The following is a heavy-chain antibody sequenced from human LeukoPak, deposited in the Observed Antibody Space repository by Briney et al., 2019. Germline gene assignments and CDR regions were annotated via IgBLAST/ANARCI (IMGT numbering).Heavy chain of an antibody. CDR1: GGFISTYY. D-gene: IGHD3-3*01. CDR2: IYASGST. V-gene: IGHV4-4*09. J-gene: IGHJ6*04. Sequence: SETLSLTCTVSGGFISTYYWSWIRQPPGKGLEWIGYIYASGSTNYNPSLKSRVTISVDTSKKQFSLKLSSVTAADTAVYYCARHKAIFGVVRSFLDVWGKGTTVSVSS. CDR3: ARHKAIFGVVRSFLDV.